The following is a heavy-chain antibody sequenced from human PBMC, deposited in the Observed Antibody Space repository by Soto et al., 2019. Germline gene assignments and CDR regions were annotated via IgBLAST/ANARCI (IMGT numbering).Heavy chain of an antibody. CDR1: GFTFDNYA. CDR2: ISDSGGST. CDR3: GKVLRGGVGVFDI. J-gene: IGHJ3*02. D-gene: IGHD1-26*01. Sequence: EVQLLQSGGGLIQPGGSLRLSCAASGFTFDNYAMNWVRQAPGKGLEWVSIISDSGGSTYYTDSVKGRLTISRDHSKNSLYLQRDSRREEDPAVYHCGKVLRGGVGVFDIWGQGTMVVVSS. V-gene: IGHV3-23*01.